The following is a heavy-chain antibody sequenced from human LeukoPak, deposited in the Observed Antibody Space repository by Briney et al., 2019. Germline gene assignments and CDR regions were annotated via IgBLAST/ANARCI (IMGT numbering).Heavy chain of an antibody. Sequence: PSETLSLTCTVSGGSISSGSYYWSWIRQPAGEGLEWIGRIYTSGSTNYNPSLKSRVTISVDTSKNQFSLKLSSVTAADTAVYHCARALSPWSWDYWGQGTLVTVSS. CDR2: IYTSGST. J-gene: IGHJ4*02. D-gene: IGHD2-15*01. CDR1: GGSISSGSYY. V-gene: IGHV4-61*02. CDR3: ARALSPWSWDY.